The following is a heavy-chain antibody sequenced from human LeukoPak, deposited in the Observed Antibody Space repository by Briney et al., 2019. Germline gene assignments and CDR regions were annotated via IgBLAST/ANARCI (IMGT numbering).Heavy chain of an antibody. CDR3: ARGPYDYVWGSYRPIDY. Sequence: SETLSLTCTVSGGSISSYYWSWIRQPPGKGLEWIEYIYYSGSTNYNPSLKSRVTISVDTSKNQFSLKLSSVTAADTAVYYCARGPYDYVWGSYRPIDYWGQGTLVTVSS. CDR2: IYYSGST. D-gene: IGHD3-16*01. CDR1: GGSISSYY. V-gene: IGHV4-59*01. J-gene: IGHJ4*02.